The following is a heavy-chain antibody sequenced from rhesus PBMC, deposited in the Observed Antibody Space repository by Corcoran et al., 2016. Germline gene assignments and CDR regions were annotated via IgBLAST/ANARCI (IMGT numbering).Heavy chain of an antibody. V-gene: IGHV4-169*01. CDR2: IYGSGSST. D-gene: IGHD3-3*01. Sequence: QLQLQESGPGLVKPSETLSLTCAVSGGSLSSSYWSWHRPAPGKGLEWIGYIYGSGSSTNYNPSLKSRVTLSVDTSKNQLSLKLSSVTAADTAVYYCARGGITIFGVADLDYWGQGVLVTVSS. CDR3: ARGGITIFGVADLDY. CDR1: GGSLSSSY. J-gene: IGHJ4*01.